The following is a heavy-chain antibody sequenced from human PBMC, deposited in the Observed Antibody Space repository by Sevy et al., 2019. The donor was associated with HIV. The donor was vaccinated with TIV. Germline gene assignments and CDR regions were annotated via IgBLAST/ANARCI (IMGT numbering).Heavy chain of an antibody. Sequence: GESLKNSCKGSGYSFTTFWIGWVRQMPGKGLEWMGIIYPGDSDTRYSPSFQGQVTISADKSISTAYLQWSSLKASDTAIYYCASRYSGSYSSWGQGTLVTVSS. J-gene: IGHJ4*02. CDR1: GYSFTTFW. CDR3: ASRYSGSYSS. CDR2: IYPGDSDT. V-gene: IGHV5-51*01. D-gene: IGHD1-26*01.